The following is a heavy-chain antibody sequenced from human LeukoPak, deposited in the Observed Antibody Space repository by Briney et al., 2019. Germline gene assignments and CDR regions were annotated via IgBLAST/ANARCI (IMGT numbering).Heavy chain of an antibody. D-gene: IGHD3-22*01. V-gene: IGHV1-69*13. CDR1: GGTFSSYA. J-gene: IGHJ4*02. CDR3: ARGVSTYYYDSSGYYLDY. Sequence: AASVKVSCKASGGTFSSYAISWVRQAPGQGLEWMGGIIPIFGTANYAQKFQGTVTITADESTSTAYMELSSLRSEDTAVYYCARGVSTYYYDSSGYYLDYWGQGTLVTVSS. CDR2: IIPIFGTA.